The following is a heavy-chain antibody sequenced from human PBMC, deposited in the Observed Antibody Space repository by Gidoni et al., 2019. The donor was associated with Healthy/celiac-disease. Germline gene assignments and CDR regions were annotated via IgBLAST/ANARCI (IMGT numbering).Heavy chain of an antibody. CDR2: IYYSGST. V-gene: IGHV4-39*01. CDR3: ARHGSAVAVDY. D-gene: IGHD6-19*01. Sequence: QLQLQESGPGLVKPSETLSLTCTVSGGSISSSSYYWGWIRQPPGKGLEWIGSIYYSGSTYYNPSLKSRVTISVDTSKNQFSLKLSSVIAADTAVYYCARHGSAVAVDYWGQGTLVTVSS. J-gene: IGHJ4*02. CDR1: GGSISSSSYY.